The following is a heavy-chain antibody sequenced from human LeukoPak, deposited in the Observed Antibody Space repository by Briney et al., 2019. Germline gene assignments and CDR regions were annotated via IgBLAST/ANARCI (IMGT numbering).Heavy chain of an antibody. J-gene: IGHJ4*02. Sequence: PGGSLRLFCAASGFTFSSYEMDWVRQAPGKGLELVSYISSSGSTIYYADSMKGRFTTSRDNAKNSLYLQMNSLRAEDTAVYYCARDSYDYGGNFGYWGQGNLVTVSS. CDR3: ARDSYDYGGNFGY. CDR2: ISSSGSTI. V-gene: IGHV3-48*03. CDR1: GFTFSSYE. D-gene: IGHD4-23*01.